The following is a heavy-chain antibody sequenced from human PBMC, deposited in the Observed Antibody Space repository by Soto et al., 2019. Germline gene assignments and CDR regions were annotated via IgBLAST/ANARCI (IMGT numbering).Heavy chain of an antibody. Sequence: SETLSLTCTASGGSISSSSYYWGWIRQPPGKGLEWIGSIYYSGSTYYNPSLKSRVTISVDTSKNQFSLKLSSVTAADTAVYYCARHPYDSSGYYPNWFDPWGQGTLVTVSS. CDR1: GGSISSSSYY. J-gene: IGHJ5*02. CDR2: IYYSGST. V-gene: IGHV4-39*01. CDR3: ARHPYDSSGYYPNWFDP. D-gene: IGHD3-22*01.